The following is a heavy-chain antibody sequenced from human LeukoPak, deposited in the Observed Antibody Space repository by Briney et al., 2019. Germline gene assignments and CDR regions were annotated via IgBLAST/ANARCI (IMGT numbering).Heavy chain of an antibody. Sequence: GGSLRLSCAASGFTFSSYAMSWVRQAPGKGLEWVSAISGSGGSTYYADSVKGRFTISRDNSKNTLYPQMNSLRAEDTAVYYCAKVGEESDAFDIWGQGTMVTVSS. J-gene: IGHJ3*02. CDR1: GFTFSSYA. CDR3: AKVGEESDAFDI. CDR2: ISGSGGST. V-gene: IGHV3-23*01. D-gene: IGHD2-21*01.